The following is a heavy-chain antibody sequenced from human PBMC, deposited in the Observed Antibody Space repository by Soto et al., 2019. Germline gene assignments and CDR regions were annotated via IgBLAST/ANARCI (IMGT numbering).Heavy chain of an antibody. V-gene: IGHV3-48*02. CDR1: GFTFSSYS. J-gene: IGHJ4*02. Sequence: EVQLVESGGGLVQPGGSLRLSCAASGFTFSSYSMNWVRQAPGKGLEWVSYVSSSTTIYYADSVKGRFTISRDNAKNSRYLQMNSLRDEDTAVYYCARDLGYGLFDYWGQGTLVAVSS. D-gene: IGHD5-18*01. CDR2: VSSSTTI. CDR3: ARDLGYGLFDY.